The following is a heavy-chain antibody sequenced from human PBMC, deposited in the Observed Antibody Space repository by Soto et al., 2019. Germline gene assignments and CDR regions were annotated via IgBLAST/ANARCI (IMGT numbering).Heavy chain of an antibody. CDR3: ARERGGYNRGDFEF. V-gene: IGHV1-69*01. CDR1: GGTFSSYA. Sequence: QVHLVQSGAAVKRPGSSVKVSCKASGGTFSSYAISWVRQAPGQGLEWMGGIIPSCGTGNYKQNFQGRVTITADESTSTVYMELSSLTSGDTAGYYCARERGGYNRGDFEFWGQGTLVTVSS. D-gene: IGHD5-12*01. J-gene: IGHJ4*02. CDR2: IIPSCGTG.